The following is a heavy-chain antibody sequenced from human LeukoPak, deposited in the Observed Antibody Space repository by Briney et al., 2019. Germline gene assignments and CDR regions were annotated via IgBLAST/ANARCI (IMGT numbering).Heavy chain of an antibody. Sequence: GASVKVSCKASGYTFTGYFIHWVRQAPGQGLGWMGWINPNSGGTNYAQKFQGRVAMTRDASISTAYMELSRLRSDDTAAVYYCARTYDFWSGYANLAYWGQGTLVTVSS. D-gene: IGHD3-3*01. J-gene: IGHJ4*02. CDR2: INPNSGGT. V-gene: IGHV1-2*02. CDR1: GYTFTGYF. CDR3: ARTYDFWSGYANLAY.